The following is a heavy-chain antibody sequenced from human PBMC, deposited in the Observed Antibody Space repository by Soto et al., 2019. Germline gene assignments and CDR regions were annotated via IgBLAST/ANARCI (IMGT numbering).Heavy chain of an antibody. CDR2: IYYSGST. V-gene: IGHV4-61*01. Sequence: QVQLQESGPGLVKPSETLSLTCIVSGGSVRSGSYYWSWIRQPPGKGLEWIGYIYYSGSTNYNPSLKSRDLITVDTLKTTFSRERSSVTAVDSAVYLGGGGGGAWYGGKALDPLFDYWGQGTLVTVSS. CDR1: GGSVRSGSYY. J-gene: IGHJ4*02. CDR3: GGGGGAWYGGKALDPLFDY. D-gene: IGHD6-13*01.